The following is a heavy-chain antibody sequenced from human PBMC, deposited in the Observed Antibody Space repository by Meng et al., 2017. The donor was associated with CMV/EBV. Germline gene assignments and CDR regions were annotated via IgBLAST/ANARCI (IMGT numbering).Heavy chain of an antibody. D-gene: IGHD2-2*01. V-gene: IGHV4-34*01. Sequence: SETLSLTCAVYGGSFSSYYWSWIRQPPGKGLEWIGEINHSGSTNYNPSLKSRVTISVDTSKNQFSLKLSSVTAADTAVYYCAREYCSSTSCYSDAFDIWGQGTMVTVSS. J-gene: IGHJ3*02. CDR3: AREYCSSTSCYSDAFDI. CDR1: GGSFSSYY. CDR2: INHSGST.